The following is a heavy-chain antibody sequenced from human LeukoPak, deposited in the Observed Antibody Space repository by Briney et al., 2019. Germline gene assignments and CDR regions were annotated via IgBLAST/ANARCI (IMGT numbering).Heavy chain of an antibody. J-gene: IGHJ3*02. CDR3: ARGGQSYNWNYVDAFDI. CDR2: ISGDGHSP. D-gene: IGHD1-7*01. V-gene: IGHV3-23*01. Sequence: PGGSLRLSCVASGFSFSKNALSWVRQTPGKGLECVSAISGDGHSPYYADSVKGRFTISRDDSRNTVYLQMNSLRVEDSAVYYCARGGQSYNWNYVDAFDIWGQGTMVTVSS. CDR1: GFSFSKNA.